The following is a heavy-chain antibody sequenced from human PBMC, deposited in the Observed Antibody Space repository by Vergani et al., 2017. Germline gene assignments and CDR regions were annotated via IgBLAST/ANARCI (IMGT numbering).Heavy chain of an antibody. CDR3: ARDQYYGSGSFDY. J-gene: IGHJ4*02. V-gene: IGHV3-48*04. CDR1: GFTFSSYS. Sequence: EVQLVESGGGLVQPGRSLRLSCAASGFTFSSYSMNWVRQAPGKGLEWVSYISSSSSTIYYADSVKGRFTISRDNAKNSLYLQMNSLRAEDTAVYYCARDQYYGSGSFDYWGQGTLVTVSS. CDR2: ISSSSSTI. D-gene: IGHD3-10*01.